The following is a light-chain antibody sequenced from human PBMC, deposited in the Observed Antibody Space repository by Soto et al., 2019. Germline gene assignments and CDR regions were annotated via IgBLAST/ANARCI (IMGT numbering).Light chain of an antibody. CDR2: GAS. CDR3: RQYRSTPALT. Sequence: EIVLTQSPGTLSLSPGERATLSCRASQSVSSSYLAWCQQKPGAAARLLIYGASSSATGITARISGSRCGTAVTLSIGRLEPPDFAVVYCRQYRSTPALTFGGGTKVEIK. V-gene: IGKV3-20*01. CDR1: QSVSSSY. J-gene: IGKJ4*01.